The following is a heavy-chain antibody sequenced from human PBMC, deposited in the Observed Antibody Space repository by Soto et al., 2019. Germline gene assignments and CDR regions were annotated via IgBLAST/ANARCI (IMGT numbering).Heavy chain of an antibody. V-gene: IGHV3-30*03. D-gene: IGHD2-15*01. Sequence: QVQLVESGGGVVQPGRSLRLSCAGSGFPFTSYGMHWVREGPDKGLEWVAVISYDGSDKYYADSVKGRFTISRDNSKNMLYLQMNILRPEDTALYYCVGSQYYFDYRGKGTLVIVSS. J-gene: IGHJ4*02. CDR3: VGSQYYFDY. CDR1: GFPFTSYG. CDR2: ISYDGSDK.